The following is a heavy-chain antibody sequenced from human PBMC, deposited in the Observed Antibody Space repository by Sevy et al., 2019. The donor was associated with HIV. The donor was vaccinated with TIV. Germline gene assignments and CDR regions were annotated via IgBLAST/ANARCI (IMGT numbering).Heavy chain of an antibody. CDR1: GFTFSSYA. CDR2: ISGSGGST. D-gene: IGHD5-18*01. CDR3: AKEESGYSYGYGIDY. J-gene: IGHJ4*02. V-gene: IGHV3-23*01. Sequence: GGSLRLSCAASGFTFSSYAMSWVRQAPGKGLEWVSAISGSGGSTYYAYSVKGRFTISRDNSKNTLYLQMNSLRAEDTAVYYCAKEESGYSYGYGIDYWGQGTLVTVSS.